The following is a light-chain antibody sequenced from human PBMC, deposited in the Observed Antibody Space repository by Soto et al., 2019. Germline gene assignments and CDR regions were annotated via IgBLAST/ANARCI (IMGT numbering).Light chain of an antibody. J-gene: IGKJ4*01. V-gene: IGKV1-9*01. CDR1: QGISSY. Sequence: DIQLTQSPSFLSASVGDRVIITCRASQGISSYLAWYQQKPGKAPKLLIYAASTLQSEVPSGFSGSGSGTEFTLTISSLQPEDFATYYCQQFNSFPLTFGGGTKVEIK. CDR3: QQFNSFPLT. CDR2: AAS.